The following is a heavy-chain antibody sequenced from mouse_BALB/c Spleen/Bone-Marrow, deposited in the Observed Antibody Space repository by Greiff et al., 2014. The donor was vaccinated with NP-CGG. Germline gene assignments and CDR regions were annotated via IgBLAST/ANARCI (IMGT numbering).Heavy chain of an antibody. Sequence: DVMLVESGGGLVQPGETLKLSCESDEYEFPSHDMSWVRKTPEKRLELVAAINSDGGSTYYPDTMERRFIISRDNTKKTLYLQMSSLRSEDTALYYCARHRYDYDGAMDYWGQGTSVTVSS. CDR2: INSDGGST. D-gene: IGHD2-4*01. V-gene: IGHV5-2*01. CDR3: ARHRYDYDGAMDY. J-gene: IGHJ4*01. CDR1: EYEFPSHD.